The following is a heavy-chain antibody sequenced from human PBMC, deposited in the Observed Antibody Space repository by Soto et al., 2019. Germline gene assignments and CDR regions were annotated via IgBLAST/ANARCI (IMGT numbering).Heavy chain of an antibody. J-gene: IGHJ4*02. CDR2: ISAYNGNT. CDR3: ARSEEIVVVVAATWLDLFDY. CDR1: GYTFTSYG. V-gene: IGHV1-18*01. Sequence: ASVKVSCKASGYTFTSYGISWVRQAPGQGLVWMGCISAYNGNTNYAQKLQGRVTMTTDTSTSTAYMELRSLRSDDTAVYYCARSEEIVVVVAATWLDLFDYGGQGTLVTVSS. D-gene: IGHD2-15*01.